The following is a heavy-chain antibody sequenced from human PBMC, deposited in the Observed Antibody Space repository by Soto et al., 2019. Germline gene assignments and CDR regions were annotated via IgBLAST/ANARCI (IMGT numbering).Heavy chain of an antibody. Sequence: GGSLRLSCAASGFTFSDYSINWVRQAPGKGLEWVSCISSSSYYTFYAASVKGRFTISRDNAKNSLYLQMNSLRAEDTAVYYCAGGSDNYGPNEYWGQGTLVTVSS. V-gene: IGHV3-21*01. J-gene: IGHJ4*02. CDR2: ISSSSYYT. CDR1: GFTFSDYS. D-gene: IGHD5-18*01. CDR3: AGGSDNYGPNEY.